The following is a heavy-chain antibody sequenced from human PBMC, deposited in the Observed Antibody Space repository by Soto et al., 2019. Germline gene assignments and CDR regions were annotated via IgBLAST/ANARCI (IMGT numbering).Heavy chain of an antibody. D-gene: IGHD3-16*02. CDR1: GFTFSSYW. J-gene: IGHJ4*02. CDR2: INSDGSIT. V-gene: IGHV3-74*01. CDR3: VRYPRSVGGSYRPDY. Sequence: EVQLVESGGGLVQPGGYLRLSCAASGFTFSSYWMHWVRQVPEKGLVWVSRINSDGSITNYADAVKGRFTISRDNVKNTLYLQMNSLRAEDTAVYYCVRYPRSVGGSYRPDYWGQGTLVTVSS.